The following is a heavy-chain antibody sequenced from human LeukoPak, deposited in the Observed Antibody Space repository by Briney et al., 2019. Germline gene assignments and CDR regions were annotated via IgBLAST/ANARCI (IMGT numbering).Heavy chain of an antibody. CDR2: MNPNSGNT. D-gene: IGHD1-26*01. CDR3: ARGLSGSYYDDAFDI. CDR1: GYTFTSYD. Sequence: ASMKVSCKASGYTFTSYDINWVRQATGQGLEWMGWMNPNSGNTGYAQKFQGRVTITRNTSISTAYMELSSLRSEDTAVYYCARGLSGSYYDDAFDIWGQGTMVTVSS. V-gene: IGHV1-8*03. J-gene: IGHJ3*02.